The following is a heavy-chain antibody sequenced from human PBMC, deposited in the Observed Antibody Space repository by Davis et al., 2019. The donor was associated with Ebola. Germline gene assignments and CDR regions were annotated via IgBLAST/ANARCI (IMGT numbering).Heavy chain of an antibody. V-gene: IGHV1-18*01. CDR3: ARVLYEVGWFDP. CDR2: ISPYNGNT. D-gene: IGHD2/OR15-2a*01. Sequence: AASVKVSCKASGYTFKNSAISWVRQAPGQGLEWMGWISPYNGNTNYAQKLQGRVTMTTDTSTSTAYMELRSLRSDDTAVYYCARVLYEVGWFDPWGQGTLVTVSS. J-gene: IGHJ5*02. CDR1: GYTFKNSA.